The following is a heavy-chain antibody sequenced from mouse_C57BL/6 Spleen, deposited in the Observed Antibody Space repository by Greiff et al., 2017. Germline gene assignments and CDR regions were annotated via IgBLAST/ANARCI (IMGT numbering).Heavy chain of an antibody. CDR1: GFSLSTFGMG. CDR2: IWWDDDK. CDR3: AGIGPVGVTIISWWYFDV. V-gene: IGHV8-8*01. J-gene: IGHJ1*03. Sequence: QVTLKESGPGILQPSQTLSLPCSFSGFSLSTFGMGVGWIRQPSGKGLEWLARIWWDDDKYYNPALKSRLTISKDTSKNQVFLKIANVDTADTATYYCAGIGPVGVTIISWWYFDVWGTGTTVTVSS. D-gene: IGHD2-1*01.